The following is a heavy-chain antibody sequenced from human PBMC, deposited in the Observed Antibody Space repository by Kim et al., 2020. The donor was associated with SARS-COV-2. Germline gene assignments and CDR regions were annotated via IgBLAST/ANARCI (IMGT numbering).Heavy chain of an antibody. CDR1: GGSISSPSHY. V-gene: IGHV4-31*03. D-gene: IGHD2-15*01. CDR2: IYYSGST. CDR3: ARGTARLLPQMATSRLYYFDY. Sequence: SQTLSLSCTVSGGSISSPSHYWSWVRQHPGKGLEWIGHIYYSGSTWYNPSLKTRLTISLDRSKNLFSLKLRSVTAADTALYFCARGTARLLPQMATSRLYYFDYWGQGTLVTVSS. J-gene: IGHJ4*02.